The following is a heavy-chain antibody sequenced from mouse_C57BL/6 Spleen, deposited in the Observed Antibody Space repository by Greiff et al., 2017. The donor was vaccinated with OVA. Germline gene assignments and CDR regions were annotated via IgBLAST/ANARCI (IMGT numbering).Heavy chain of an antibody. Sequence: QVQLQQPGAELVKPGASVKLSCKASGYTFTSYWMQWVKQRPGQGLEWIGEIDPSDSYTTYNQKFKGKATLTVYTSSSTAYMQLSSLTSEDSAVYYGAKLGNYLAWFAYWGQGTLVTVSA. CDR3: AKLGNYLAWFAY. D-gene: IGHD2-1*01. CDR2: IDPSDSYT. CDR1: GYTFTSYW. V-gene: IGHV1-50*01. J-gene: IGHJ3*01.